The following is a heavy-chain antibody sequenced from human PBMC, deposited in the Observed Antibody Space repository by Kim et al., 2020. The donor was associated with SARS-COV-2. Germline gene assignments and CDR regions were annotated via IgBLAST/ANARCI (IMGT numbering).Heavy chain of an antibody. J-gene: IGHJ4*02. V-gene: IGHV4-4*02. Sequence: NYNPSLKSIVTMSVDKSRNQFAVELSSVTAADTAVYYCARRAVTTGDFDYWGQGTLVTVSS. CDR3: ARRAVTTGDFDY. D-gene: IGHD4-17*01.